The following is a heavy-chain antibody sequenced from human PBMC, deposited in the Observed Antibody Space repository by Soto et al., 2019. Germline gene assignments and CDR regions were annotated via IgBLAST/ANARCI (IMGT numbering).Heavy chain of an antibody. Sequence: GGSLRLSCAASGFTVRSNYMSWVRQAPGKGLEWVSVIYSGGSTYYADSVKGRFTISRDNSKNTLYLQMNSLRAEDTAVYYCARDVYDSGGYYLEYFQHWGQGTLVTVSS. J-gene: IGHJ1*01. D-gene: IGHD3-22*01. CDR3: ARDVYDSGGYYLEYFQH. V-gene: IGHV3-66*01. CDR1: GFTVRSNY. CDR2: IYSGGST.